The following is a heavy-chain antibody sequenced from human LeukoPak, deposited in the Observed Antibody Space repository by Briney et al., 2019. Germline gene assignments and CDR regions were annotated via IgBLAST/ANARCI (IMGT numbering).Heavy chain of an antibody. Sequence: GGSLRLSCAASGFTFSSYSMNWVRQAPGKGLEWVSSISSSSSYIYYADSVKGRFTISRDNAKNSLYLQMNSLRAEDTAVYYCARVGYGDYFRYYYYYGMDVWGQGTAVTVSS. CDR3: ARVGYGDYFRYYYYYGMDV. D-gene: IGHD4-17*01. J-gene: IGHJ6*02. CDR1: GFTFSSYS. V-gene: IGHV3-21*01. CDR2: ISSSSSYI.